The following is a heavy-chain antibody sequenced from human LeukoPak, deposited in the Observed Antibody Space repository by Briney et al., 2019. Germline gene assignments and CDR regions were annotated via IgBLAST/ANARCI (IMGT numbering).Heavy chain of an antibody. J-gene: IGHJ3*02. Sequence: SQTLSLNCTVSGGSISSGSYYWSWIRQPAGKGLEWIGRIYTSGSTNYNPSLKSRVTISVDTSKNQFSLKLSSVTAADTAVYYCARGYCSGGSCYRPRYDAFDIWGQGTMVTVSS. CDR1: GGSISSGSYY. D-gene: IGHD2-15*01. V-gene: IGHV4-61*02. CDR3: ARGYCSGGSCYRPRYDAFDI. CDR2: IYTSGST.